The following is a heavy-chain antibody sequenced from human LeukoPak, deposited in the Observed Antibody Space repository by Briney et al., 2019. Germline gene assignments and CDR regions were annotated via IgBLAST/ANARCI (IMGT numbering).Heavy chain of an antibody. Sequence: GGSLRLSCAASGFTFSSYSMNWVRQAPGKGLEWVSSISSSSSYIYYADSVKGRFTISRDNAKNSLYLQMNSLRAEDTAVYYCAKDMDRTYYYDSSGPYFDYWGQGTLVTVSS. CDR3: AKDMDRTYYYDSSGPYFDY. J-gene: IGHJ4*02. V-gene: IGHV3-21*01. CDR1: GFTFSSYS. D-gene: IGHD3-22*01. CDR2: ISSSSSYI.